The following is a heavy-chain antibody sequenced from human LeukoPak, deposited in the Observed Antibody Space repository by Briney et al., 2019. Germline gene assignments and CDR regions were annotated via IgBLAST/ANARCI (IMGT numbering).Heavy chain of an antibody. CDR3: AKDWSYGELGAFDI. Sequence: PGRSLRLSCAASRFTFSSYGMHWVRQAPGKGLEWVAVIWYDGSNKYYADSVKGRFTISRDNSKNTLYLQMNSLRAEDTAVYYCAKDWSYGELGAFDIWGQGTMVTVSS. CDR2: IWYDGSNK. V-gene: IGHV3-33*06. D-gene: IGHD4-17*01. J-gene: IGHJ3*02. CDR1: RFTFSSYG.